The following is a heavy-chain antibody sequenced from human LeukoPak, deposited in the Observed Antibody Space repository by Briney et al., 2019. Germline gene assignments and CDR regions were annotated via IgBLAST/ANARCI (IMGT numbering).Heavy chain of an antibody. V-gene: IGHV3-23*01. Sequence: GGSLRLSCAASGFTFSDYAMSWVRQAPGGGLEWVSAISGSGDKTFHANSVKGRFTTSRDNSKNTLSLQMSSLRVEDSAVYFCARDTSAWWYHRAYMNVWGTGTTVTVSS. CDR1: GFTFSDYA. CDR3: ARDTSAWWYHRAYMNV. D-gene: IGHD2-15*01. J-gene: IGHJ6*03. CDR2: ISGSGDKT.